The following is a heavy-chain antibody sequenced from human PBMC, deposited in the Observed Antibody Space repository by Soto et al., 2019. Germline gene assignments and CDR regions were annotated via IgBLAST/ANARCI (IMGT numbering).Heavy chain of an antibody. CDR1: GFTFSSYW. Sequence: PGGSMRLSCAASGFTFSSYWMSWDRQAPGTGLEWVANIKQDGSEKYYVDSVKGRFTISRDNAKNSLYLQMNSLRAEDTAVYYCARDQVVPAAIIIWGQGTLVTVSS. J-gene: IGHJ4*02. V-gene: IGHV3-7*03. CDR2: IKQDGSEK. D-gene: IGHD2-2*01. CDR3: ARDQVVPAAIII.